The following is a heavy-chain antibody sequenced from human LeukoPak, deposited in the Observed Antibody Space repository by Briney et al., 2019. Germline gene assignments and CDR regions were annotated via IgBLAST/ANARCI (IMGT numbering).Heavy chain of an antibody. V-gene: IGHV3-11*04. CDR1: GFTFSDYY. D-gene: IGHD2-8*02. CDR2: ISSSGSTI. Sequence: NPGGSLRLSCAASGFTFSDYYMSWIRQAPGKGLEWVSYISSSGSTIYYADSVKGRFTISRDNAKNSLSLQMNSLRVDDTAVYYCARNQHWSRDIWGQGILVTVSS. J-gene: IGHJ4*02. CDR3: ARNQHWSRDI.